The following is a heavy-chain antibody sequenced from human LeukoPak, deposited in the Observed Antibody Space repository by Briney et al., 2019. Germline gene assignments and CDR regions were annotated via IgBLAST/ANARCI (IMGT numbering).Heavy chain of an antibody. CDR3: ARGYCSSTSCRYYDYYMDV. CDR1: GYTLPSYY. Sequence: ASVKVSCKACGYTLPSYYMHWVGQAPGQGLEWMGWINPNSGGTNYAQKFQGRVTLTRDTSISTAYMELSRLRSDDTAVYYYARGYCSSTSCRYYDYYMDVWGKGTTVSVSS. V-gene: IGHV1-2*02. CDR2: INPNSGGT. J-gene: IGHJ6*03. D-gene: IGHD2-2*01.